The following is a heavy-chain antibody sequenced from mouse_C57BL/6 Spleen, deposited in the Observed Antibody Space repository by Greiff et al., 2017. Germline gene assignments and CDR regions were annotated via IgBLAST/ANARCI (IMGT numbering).Heavy chain of an antibody. CDR2: ILPGSGST. V-gene: IGHV1-9*01. Sequence: QVQLKQSGAELMKPGASVKLSCKATGYTFTGYWIEWVKQRPGHGLEWIGEILPGSGSTNYNEKFKGKATFTADTSSNTAYLQLSSLTTEDSAIYYCARRYYYGSSYGGYWYFDVWGTGTTVTVSS. J-gene: IGHJ1*03. CDR3: ARRYYYGSSYGGYWYFDV. D-gene: IGHD1-1*01. CDR1: GYTFTGYW.